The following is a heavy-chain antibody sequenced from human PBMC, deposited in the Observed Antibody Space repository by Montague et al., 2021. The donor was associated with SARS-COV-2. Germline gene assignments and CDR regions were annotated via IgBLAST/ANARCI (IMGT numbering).Heavy chain of an antibody. Sequence: CAISGDSVSSTSASWSWIGQSPSRGLEWLGRTYYRSWWRSQYPGSLESRITISGDTSKNQFSLQLNSVTPEDTAVYYCASAFYGDHWAFDVWGQGTMVTVSS. CDR2: TYYRSWWRS. J-gene: IGHJ3*01. D-gene: IGHD3-3*02. CDR3: ASAFYGDHWAFDV. CDR1: GDSVSSTSAS. V-gene: IGHV6-1*01.